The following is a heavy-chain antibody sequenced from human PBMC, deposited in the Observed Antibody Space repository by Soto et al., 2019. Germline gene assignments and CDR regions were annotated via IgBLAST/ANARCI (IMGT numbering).Heavy chain of an antibody. Sequence: EVQLVESGGGLVQPGGSLRLSCAGPGFNCRDYWMHWVRQAPGTGLVWVARINRDGSSINYADSVKGRFTISKDIAKNTLYLQMNRLRVEDTAVYYCVRDHFEWFGASFTARPGDYWGQGTLVTVSS. V-gene: IGHV3-74*01. CDR3: VRDHFEWFGASFTARPGDY. D-gene: IGHD3-10*01. J-gene: IGHJ4*02. CDR1: GFNCRDYW. CDR2: INRDGSSI.